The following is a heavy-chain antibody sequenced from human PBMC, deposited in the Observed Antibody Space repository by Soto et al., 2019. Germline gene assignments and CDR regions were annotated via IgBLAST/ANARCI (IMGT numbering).Heavy chain of an antibody. CDR2: MNPNSGDT. V-gene: IGHV1-8*01. CDR1: GNTFTNYD. CDR3: ARGVKYGAYSRWFDP. D-gene: IGHD4-17*01. J-gene: IGHJ5*02. Sequence: QVQLVQSGAEVKKPGSSVKVSCKASGNTFTNYDINWVRQATGQGLEYLGWMNPNSGDTAYVQKFQGRVTMTWDTSRTTAAMELRSLRSEDTAVYFCARGVKYGAYSRWFDPWGQGTLVTVSS.